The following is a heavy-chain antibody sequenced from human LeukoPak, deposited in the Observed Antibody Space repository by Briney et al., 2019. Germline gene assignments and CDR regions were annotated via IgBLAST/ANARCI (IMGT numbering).Heavy chain of an antibody. V-gene: IGHV3-11*01. CDR3: ARAPLERRYFDRYYHYYMDV. CDR1: GFTFSDYY. Sequence: GGSLRLSCAASGFTFSDYYINWIRQAPGKGLEWLSYISSRATTIYYADSVKGRFTISRDNAKNSLYLQMNSLRAEDTAVYYCARAPLERRYFDRYYHYYMDVWGKGTTVTISS. CDR2: ISSRATTI. J-gene: IGHJ6*03. D-gene: IGHD3-9*01.